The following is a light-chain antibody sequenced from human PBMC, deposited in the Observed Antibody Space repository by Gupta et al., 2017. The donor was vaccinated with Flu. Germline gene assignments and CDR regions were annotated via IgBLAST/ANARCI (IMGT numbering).Light chain of an antibody. CDR3: MQALQTPYS. CDR2: LGS. J-gene: IGKJ2*03. V-gene: IGKV2-28*01. CDR1: QSLLHTNGYKY. Sequence: DIVITQSPLSLPVTPGEPASLSCRSSQSLLHTNGYKYLVWYLQRPGQSPQVLIYLGSDRASGVPDRFSGSGSGTDFTLKISRVEAEDVGIYYCMQALQTPYSFGQGTKLEI.